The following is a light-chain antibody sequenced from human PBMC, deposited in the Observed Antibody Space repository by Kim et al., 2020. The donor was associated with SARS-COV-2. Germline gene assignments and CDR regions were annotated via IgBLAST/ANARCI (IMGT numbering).Light chain of an antibody. J-gene: IGLJ1*01. V-gene: IGLV3-1*01. Sequence: SVSQEQTASITYSGDKLGDKRACWYQQKPGQSPVLIIYRDDKRPSGIPERFSASNSGSTATLTISGTQTMDDADYYCQAWDNGTAVFGTGTKVTVL. CDR3: QAWDNGTAV. CDR1: KLGDKR. CDR2: RDD.